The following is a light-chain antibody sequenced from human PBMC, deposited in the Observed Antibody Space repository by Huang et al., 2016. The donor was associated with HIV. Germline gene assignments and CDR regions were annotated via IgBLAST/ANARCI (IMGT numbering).Light chain of an antibody. J-gene: IGKJ4*02. Sequence: EVVLIQSPATLSLSPGERATLSCRASQTISSYLAWYQHKPGQPPRLLNYDTSKRATGIPARCSGSASGTDFTLTISSLEPEDFAVYYCHQRAGWPLFGGGTKVEIK. V-gene: IGKV3-11*01. CDR3: HQRAGWPL. CDR1: QTISSY. CDR2: DTS.